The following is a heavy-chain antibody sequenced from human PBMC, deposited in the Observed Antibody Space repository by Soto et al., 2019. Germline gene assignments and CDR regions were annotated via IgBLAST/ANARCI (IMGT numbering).Heavy chain of an antibody. J-gene: IGHJ4*02. CDR3: ARAGDYGSFYFFDY. Sequence: ASVKVSCKASGGTFSSYGVTWVQQALGQGLEWMGWITPYNGNTHYAQKVQGRVTMTTDTSTSTAYMELWSLRSDDTAVYYCARAGDYGSFYFFDYWGQGTLVTVSS. CDR2: ITPYNGNT. D-gene: IGHD3-10*01. CDR1: GGTFSSYG. V-gene: IGHV1-18*01.